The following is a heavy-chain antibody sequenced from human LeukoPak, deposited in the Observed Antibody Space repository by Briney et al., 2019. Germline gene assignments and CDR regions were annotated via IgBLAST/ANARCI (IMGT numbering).Heavy chain of an antibody. D-gene: IGHD3-22*01. CDR2: IYYSGST. CDR3: ARGALDSSGYYGFDY. CDR1: GGSISSYY. Sequence: PSETLSLTCTVSGGSISSYYWSWIRQPPGKGLEWIGYIYYSGSTNYNPSLKSRVTISVDTSKNQFSLKLSSVTAADTAVYYCARGALDSSGYYGFDYWGQGTLVTVSS. J-gene: IGHJ4*02. V-gene: IGHV4-59*01.